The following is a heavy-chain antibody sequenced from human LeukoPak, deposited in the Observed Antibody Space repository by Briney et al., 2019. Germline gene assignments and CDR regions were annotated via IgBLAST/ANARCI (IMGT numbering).Heavy chain of an antibody. D-gene: IGHD5-24*01. J-gene: IGHJ4*02. V-gene: IGHV3-53*01. CDR2: IYSGGST. CDR1: GFTFSSYA. CDR3: ARGYSDGYNSYYFDY. Sequence: GGSLRLSCAASGFTFSSYAMSWVRQAPGKGLEWVSVIYSGGSTYYADSVKGRFTISRNNSKNTLYLQMNSLRAEDTAVYYCARGYSDGYNSYYFDYWGQGTLVTVSS.